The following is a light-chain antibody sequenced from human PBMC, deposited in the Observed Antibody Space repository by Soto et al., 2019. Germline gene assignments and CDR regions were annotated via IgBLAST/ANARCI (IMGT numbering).Light chain of an antibody. Sequence: EIVLTQSPGTLSLSPGEGATLSCRASQSVSNSYLAWYRQKPGQAPRLLMYGASTRADGIPARFTGSGSGTEFTLTISSLQSEDFAVYYCQQYHIWPPWTSGQGTKVDIK. CDR1: QSVSNSY. CDR3: QQYHIWPPWT. V-gene: IGKV3-15*01. CDR2: GAS. J-gene: IGKJ1*01.